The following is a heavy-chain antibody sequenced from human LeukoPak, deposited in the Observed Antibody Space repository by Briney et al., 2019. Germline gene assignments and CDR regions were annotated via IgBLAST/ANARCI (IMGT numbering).Heavy chain of an antibody. CDR1: GYTFTSYG. CDR3: AGVPGFPYGDSTYYYYGMDV. J-gene: IGHJ6*02. V-gene: IGHV1-18*01. Sequence: ASVKVSCKASGYTFTSYGIGWVRQAPGQGLEWMGWISAYNGNTNYAQKLQGRVTMTTDTSTSTAYMELRSLRSDDTAVYYCAGVPGFPYGDSTYYYYGMDVWGQGTTVTVSS. D-gene: IGHD4-17*01. CDR2: ISAYNGNT.